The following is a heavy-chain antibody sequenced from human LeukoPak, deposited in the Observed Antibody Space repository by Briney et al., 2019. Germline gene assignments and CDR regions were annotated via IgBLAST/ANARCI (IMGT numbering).Heavy chain of an antibody. D-gene: IGHD1-26*01. CDR2: INHSGST. CDR3: ARGWGIVGATRSGYFDL. CDR1: GGSFSGYY. Sequence: SSETLSLTCAVYGGSFSGYYWSWIRQPPGKGLEWIGEINHSGSTNYNPSLKSRVTISVDTSKNQFSLKLSSVTAADTAVYYCARGWGIVGATRSGYFDLWGRGTLVTVSS. J-gene: IGHJ2*01. V-gene: IGHV4-34*01.